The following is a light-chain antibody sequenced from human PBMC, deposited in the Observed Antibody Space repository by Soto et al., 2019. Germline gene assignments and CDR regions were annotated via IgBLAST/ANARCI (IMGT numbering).Light chain of an antibody. J-gene: IGKJ5*01. CDR3: QQSYSTLSIP. V-gene: IGKV1-39*01. CDR2: AAS. Sequence: DIQMTQSPSSLSASVGDRITITCRASENIARHLNWYQQKPGKAPNLLIYAASNLQNGVPLRFRGGGSGTDFTLTISNLQPEDFATYCCQQSYSTLSIPFGQGTRLEIK. CDR1: ENIARH.